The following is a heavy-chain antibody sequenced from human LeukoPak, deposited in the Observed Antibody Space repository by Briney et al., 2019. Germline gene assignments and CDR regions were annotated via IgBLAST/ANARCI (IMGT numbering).Heavy chain of an antibody. D-gene: IGHD5-12*01. J-gene: IGHJ4*02. CDR1: GFTFSSYG. Sequence: PGRSLRLSCAASGFTFSSYGMHWVRQAPGKGLEWVAVIWYDGSNKYYADSVKGRFTISRDNSKNTLYLQMNSLRAEDTAVYYCAREKRGYSGYADYWGQGTLVTVSS. V-gene: IGHV3-33*01. CDR2: IWYDGSNK. CDR3: AREKRGYSGYADY.